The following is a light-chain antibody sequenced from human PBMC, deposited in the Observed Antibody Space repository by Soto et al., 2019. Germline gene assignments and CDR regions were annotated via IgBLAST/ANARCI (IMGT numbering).Light chain of an antibody. CDR3: LQYNTYLTWT. CDR1: QSVSMW. CDR2: DAS. Sequence: TLMTQSPSTLSASVGDRVTITCRASQSVSMWLAWYQQKSGKAPRLLIYDASNLESGVPSRFSGGGSRTEFTLTITGLQPEDAATYYCLQYNTYLTWTFGQGTKVDIK. J-gene: IGKJ1*01. V-gene: IGKV1-5*01.